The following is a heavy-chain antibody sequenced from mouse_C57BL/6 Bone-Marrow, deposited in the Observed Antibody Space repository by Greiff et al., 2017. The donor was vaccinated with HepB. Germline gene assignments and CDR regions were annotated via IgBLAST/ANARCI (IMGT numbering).Heavy chain of an antibody. J-gene: IGHJ4*01. CDR3: ARLFPYYAMDY. Sequence: QVQLQQPGAELVRPGTSVKLSCKASGYTFTSYWMHWVKQRPGQGLEWIGVIDPSDSYTNYNQKFKGKATLTVDTSSRTAYMQLSSLTSEDSAVYYCARLFPYYAMDYWGQGTSVTVSS. V-gene: IGHV1-59*01. CDR2: IDPSDSYT. CDR1: GYTFTSYW.